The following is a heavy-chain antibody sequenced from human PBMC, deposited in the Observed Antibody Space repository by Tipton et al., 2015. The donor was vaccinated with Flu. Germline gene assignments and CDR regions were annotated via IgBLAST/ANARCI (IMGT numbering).Heavy chain of an antibody. CDR3: VRHGDVFLGRYSWFDP. CDR1: GFTFLTYT. J-gene: IGHJ5*02. D-gene: IGHD3-3*01. CDR2: ISSARTYI. Sequence: SLRLSCAASGFTFLTYTMNWVRQAPGKGLEWVSSISSARTYISYAASVKGRFTVSRDNARKLLFLQMNNLTVEDTAMYYCVRHGDVFLGRYSWFDPWGQGTLVTVSS. V-gene: IGHV3-21*01.